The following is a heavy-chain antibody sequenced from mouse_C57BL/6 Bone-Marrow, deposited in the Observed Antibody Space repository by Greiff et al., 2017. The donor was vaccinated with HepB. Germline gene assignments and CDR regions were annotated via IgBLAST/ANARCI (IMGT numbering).Heavy chain of an antibody. J-gene: IGHJ4*01. CDR2: INPNNGGT. CDR1: GYTFTDYN. V-gene: IGHV1-22*01. D-gene: IGHD3-2*02. Sequence: VQLQQSGPELVKSGASVKMSCKASGYTFTDYNMHWVKQSHGKSLEWIGYINPNNGGTSYNQKFKGKATLTVNKSSSTAYMELRSLTSEDSAVYYCARVFLRLYAMDYWGQGTSVTVSS. CDR3: ARVFLRLYAMDY.